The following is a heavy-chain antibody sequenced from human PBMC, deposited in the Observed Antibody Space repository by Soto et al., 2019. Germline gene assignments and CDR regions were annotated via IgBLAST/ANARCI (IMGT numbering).Heavy chain of an antibody. V-gene: IGHV4-59*08. J-gene: IGHJ5*02. CDR2: IYYSGST. CDR3: ARLEGDSYNWFDP. Sequence: QVQLQESGPGLVKPSETLSLTCTVSGGSISSYYWSWIRQPPGKGLEWIGYIYYSGSTNYNPSLKSRVTISVDTSKNQFSLKLSSVTAADTAVYYCARLEGDSYNWFDPWGQGTLVTVSS. D-gene: IGHD2-21*02. CDR1: GGSISSYY.